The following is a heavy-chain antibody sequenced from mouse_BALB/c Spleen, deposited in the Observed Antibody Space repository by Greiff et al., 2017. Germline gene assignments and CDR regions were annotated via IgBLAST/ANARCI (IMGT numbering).Heavy chain of an antibody. CDR3: ASLYYRYSWFAY. J-gene: IGHJ3*01. V-gene: IGHV2-9*02. D-gene: IGHD2-14*01. CDR2: IWAGGST. Sequence: QVQLKESGPGLVAPSQSLSITCTVSGFSLTSYGVHWVRQPPGKGLEWLGVIWAGGSTNYNSALMSRLSISKDNSKSQVFLKMNSLQTDDTAMYYCASLYYRYSWFAYWGQGTLVTVSA. CDR1: GFSLTSYG.